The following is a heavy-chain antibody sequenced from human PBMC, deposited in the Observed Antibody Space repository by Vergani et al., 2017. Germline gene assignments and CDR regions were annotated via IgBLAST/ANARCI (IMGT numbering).Heavy chain of an antibody. Sequence: EVQLVESGGGLVQPGGSLRLSCAASGFTFSSYEMNWVRQAPGKGLEWVSYISSSGSTIYYADSVKGRFTISRDNAKNSLYLQMNSLRAEDTAVYYCAKDRGGKEKGIAAAGSWFDPWGQGTLVTVSS. CDR2: ISSSGSTI. CDR3: AKDRGGKEKGIAAAGSWFDP. V-gene: IGHV3-48*03. D-gene: IGHD6-13*01. CDR1: GFTFSSYE. J-gene: IGHJ5*02.